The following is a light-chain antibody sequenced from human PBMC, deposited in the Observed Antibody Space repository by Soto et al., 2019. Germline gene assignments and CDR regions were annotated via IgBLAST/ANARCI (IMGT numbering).Light chain of an antibody. CDR1: QSVSSN. J-gene: IGKJ1*01. Sequence: EIVMTQSPATLSVSPGERATLSCRASQSVSSNLAWYQQKPGQPPRLLIYGASTRATGIPARFSGSGSGTEFTLTISSLQSEDFAVYYCQQYNNWPPEGTFGQGTKVEIK. CDR3: QQYNNWPPEGT. CDR2: GAS. V-gene: IGKV3-15*01.